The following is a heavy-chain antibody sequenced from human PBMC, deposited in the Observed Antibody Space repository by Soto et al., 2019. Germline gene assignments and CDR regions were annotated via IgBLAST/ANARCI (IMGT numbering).Heavy chain of an antibody. CDR2: ISYDGSNK. Sequence: HWVRQAPGKGLEWVAVISYDGSNKYYADSVKGRFTISRDNSKNTLYLQMNSLRAEDTAVYYCARAMGSGSYHFDYWGQGTLVTVSS. J-gene: IGHJ4*02. CDR3: ARAMGSGSYHFDY. D-gene: IGHD1-26*01. V-gene: IGHV3-30-3*01.